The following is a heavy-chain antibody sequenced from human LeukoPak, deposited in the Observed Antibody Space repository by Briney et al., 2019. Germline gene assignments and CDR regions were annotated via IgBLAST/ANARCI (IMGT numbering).Heavy chain of an antibody. CDR2: INPNSGGT. D-gene: IGHD6-13*01. Sequence: ASVKVSCKASGYTFTGYYMHWVRQAPGQGLEWMGRINPNSGGTNYAQKFQGRVTMTRDTSISTAYMELSRLRSDDTAVYYCARDTPTEGSSSWYVRSYYYYMDVWGKGTTVIVSS. CDR3: ARDTPTEGSSSWYVRSYYYYMDV. J-gene: IGHJ6*03. CDR1: GYTFTGYY. V-gene: IGHV1-2*06.